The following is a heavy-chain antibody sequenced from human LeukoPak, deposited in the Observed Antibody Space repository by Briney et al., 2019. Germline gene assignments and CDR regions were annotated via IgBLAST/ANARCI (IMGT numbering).Heavy chain of an antibody. CDR3: ASSSPPYYDSSYAFDI. CDR2: IYTSGST. CDR1: GGSFSGYY. V-gene: IGHV4-4*09. Sequence: SETLSLTCAVYGGSFSGYYWSWIRQPPGKGLEWIGYIYTSGSTNYNPSLKSRVTISVDTSKNQFSLKLSSVTAADTAVYYCASSSPPYYDSSYAFDIWGQGTMVTVSS. D-gene: IGHD3-22*01. J-gene: IGHJ3*02.